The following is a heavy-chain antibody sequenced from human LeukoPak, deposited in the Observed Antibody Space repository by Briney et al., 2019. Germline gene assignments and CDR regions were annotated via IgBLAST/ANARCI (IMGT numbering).Heavy chain of an antibody. CDR3: ARRGTSMFRGVHMGPHDGFDI. CDR1: GFNFRTYG. CDR2: ISGFGGAT. Sequence: GGSLRLSCEASGFNFRTYGMSWVRQAPGKGLEWVSFISGFGGATDYADSVKGRFTISRDNSKNIVYLQMNSLRAEDTAVYYCARRGTSMFRGVHMGPHDGFDIWGRGTMVTVSS. J-gene: IGHJ3*02. D-gene: IGHD3-10*01. V-gene: IGHV3-23*01.